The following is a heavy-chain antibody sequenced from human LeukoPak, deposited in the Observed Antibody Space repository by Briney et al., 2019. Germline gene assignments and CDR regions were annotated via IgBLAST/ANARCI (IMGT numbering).Heavy chain of an antibody. Sequence: SETLSLTCTVSGGSISTSNYYWGWIRQPPGKGLEWIGNIFYSGSTYYSPSLRSRVTISLDTSRNQFSLKLSSVTAADTAVYYCARATTGHDFWSGSPWYYYYMDVWGKGTTVTVSS. CDR2: IFYSGST. CDR1: GGSISTSNYY. D-gene: IGHD3-3*01. CDR3: ARATTGHDFWSGSPWYYYYMDV. J-gene: IGHJ6*03. V-gene: IGHV4-39*07.